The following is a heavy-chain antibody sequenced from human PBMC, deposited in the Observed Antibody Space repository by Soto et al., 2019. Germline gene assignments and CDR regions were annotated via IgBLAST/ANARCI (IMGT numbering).Heavy chain of an antibody. D-gene: IGHD6-13*01. CDR2: IKQDGSEK. CDR1: GFTFSSYW. J-gene: IGHJ3*02. Sequence: GGSLRLSCAASGFTFSSYWMSWVRQAPGKGLEWVANIKQDGSEKYYVDSVKGRFTISRDNAKNSLYLQMNSLRAEDTAVYYCAREGGIEAAETQDAFDIWGQGTMVPVSS. V-gene: IGHV3-7*03. CDR3: AREGGIEAAETQDAFDI.